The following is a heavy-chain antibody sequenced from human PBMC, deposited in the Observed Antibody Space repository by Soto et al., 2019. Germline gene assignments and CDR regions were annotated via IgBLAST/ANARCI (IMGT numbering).Heavy chain of an antibody. CDR3: ARQVTDIHSSPWMYFDY. Sequence: QLQLQESGPGLVKPSETLSLTCTVSGGSISSSSYYWGWIRQPPGKGLEWIGSIYYSGSTYYNPSLKSRVTISVDTSKNQFSLKLSSVTAADTAVYYCARQVTDIHSSPWMYFDYWGQGTLVTVSS. CDR1: GGSISSSSYY. J-gene: IGHJ4*02. V-gene: IGHV4-39*01. D-gene: IGHD6-6*01. CDR2: IYYSGST.